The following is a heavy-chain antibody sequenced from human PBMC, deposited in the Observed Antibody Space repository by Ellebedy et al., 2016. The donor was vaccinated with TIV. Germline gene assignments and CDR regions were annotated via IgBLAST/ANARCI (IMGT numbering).Heavy chain of an antibody. V-gene: IGHV3-23*01. Sequence: GESLKISCAASGFTFSSYAMNWVRQAPGKGLEWVSAISGSGGSTYYADSVKGRFTISRDNAKNSLYLQMNSLRAEDTAVYYCAREGVVVVPAAVYYYYGMDVWGQGTTVTVSS. CDR3: AREGVVVVPAAVYYYYGMDV. D-gene: IGHD2-2*01. J-gene: IGHJ6*02. CDR2: ISGSGGST. CDR1: GFTFSSYA.